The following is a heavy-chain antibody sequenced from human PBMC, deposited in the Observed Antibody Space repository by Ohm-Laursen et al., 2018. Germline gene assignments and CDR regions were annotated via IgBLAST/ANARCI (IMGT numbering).Heavy chain of an antibody. Sequence: SLRLSCAASGFTFSSYGMNWVRQAPGKGLEWVAIIWHDGSNKYYADSVKGRFTISRDNSKNTLYLQMNSLRAEDTAVYYCARHNGYGRWGQGTRVTVSS. D-gene: IGHD2-8*01. CDR2: IWHDGSNK. CDR1: GFTFSSYG. J-gene: IGHJ4*02. V-gene: IGHV3-33*01. CDR3: ARHNGYGR.